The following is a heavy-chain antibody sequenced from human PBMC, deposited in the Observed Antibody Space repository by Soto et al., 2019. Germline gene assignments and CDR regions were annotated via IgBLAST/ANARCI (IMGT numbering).Heavy chain of an antibody. CDR3: ARDLPYYDFWSGYYPYGMDV. J-gene: IGHJ6*02. CDR2: IYSGGST. CDR1: GFTVSSNY. Sequence: PGGSLRLSCAASGFTVSSNYMSWVRQAPGKGLEWVSVIYSGGSTYYADSVKGRFTISRDNSKNTLYLQMNSLRAEDTAVYYCARDLPYYDFWSGYYPYGMDVWGQGPTVTVYS. V-gene: IGHV3-53*01. D-gene: IGHD3-3*01.